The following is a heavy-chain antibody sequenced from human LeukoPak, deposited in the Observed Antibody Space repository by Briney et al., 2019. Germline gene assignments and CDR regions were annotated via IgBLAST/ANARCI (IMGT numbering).Heavy chain of an antibody. CDR3: ARMLLTVTTLYFDY. D-gene: IGHD4-17*01. J-gene: IGHJ4*02. CDR1: GYTFTGYY. Sequence: ASVKVSCKASGYTFTGYYVHWVRQAPGQGLEWMGWINPNSGGTNYAQKFQGRVTMTRDTSISTAYMELSRLRSDDTAVYYCARMLLTVTTLYFDYWGQGTLVTVSS. CDR2: INPNSGGT. V-gene: IGHV1-2*02.